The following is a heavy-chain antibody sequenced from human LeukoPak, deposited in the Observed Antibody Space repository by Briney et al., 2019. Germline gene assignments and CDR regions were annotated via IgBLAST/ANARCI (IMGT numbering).Heavy chain of an antibody. J-gene: IGHJ4*02. Sequence: GGSLRLSCAASGFTFSSYSMIWVRQAPGKGLEWVSYISSSSSTIYYADSVKGRFTISRDNAKNSLYLQMNSLRAEDTAVYYCAREGHYDILTGYFDYWGQGTLVTVSS. CDR3: AREGHYDILTGYFDY. D-gene: IGHD3-9*01. CDR1: GFTFSSYS. CDR2: ISSSSSTI. V-gene: IGHV3-48*01.